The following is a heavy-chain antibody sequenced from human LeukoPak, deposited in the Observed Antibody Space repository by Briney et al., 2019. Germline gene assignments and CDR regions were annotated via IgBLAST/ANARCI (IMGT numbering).Heavy chain of an antibody. V-gene: IGHV3-30*01. J-gene: IGHJ3*02. CDR2: ISYDGSNK. Sequence: GRSLRLSCAASGFTLSAYAMHWVRQAPGKGLEWVAVISYDGSNKYYADSVKGRFTISGDKSKNTLYLQMNSLRPEDTAVYYCARGPGPIAGAKNPFDIWGQGTMVTVSS. D-gene: IGHD1-26*01. CDR3: ARGPGPIAGAKNPFDI. CDR1: GFTLSAYA.